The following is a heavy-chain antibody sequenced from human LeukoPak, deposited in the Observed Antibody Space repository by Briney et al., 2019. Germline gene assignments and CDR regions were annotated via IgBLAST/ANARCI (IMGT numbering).Heavy chain of an antibody. CDR1: GASISSYF. V-gene: IGHV4-59*01. Sequence: PSETLSLTCEVSGASISSYFWTWIRQPPGKALQWIGYVYHSGSTNYNPSLRGRVTISVDTSKNQFSLKLSSVTAADTAVYYCARSYYGSGRRINYYYYMDVWGKGTTVTISS. CDR2: VYHSGST. D-gene: IGHD3-10*01. CDR3: ARSYYGSGRRINYYYYMDV. J-gene: IGHJ6*03.